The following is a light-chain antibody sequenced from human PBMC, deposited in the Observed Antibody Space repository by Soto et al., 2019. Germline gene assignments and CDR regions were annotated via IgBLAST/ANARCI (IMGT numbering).Light chain of an antibody. CDR3: SSYTTSSTVV. J-gene: IGLJ1*01. CDR2: EVS. CDR1: SRDVGGYNY. Sequence: QSALTQPPSASGSPGQSVTISCTGTSRDVGGYNYVSWYQQHPGKAPKLLIYEVSERPSGVPDRFSGSKSGNTASLTVSGLQAEDEADYYCSSYTTSSTVVFGTGTKLTVL. V-gene: IGLV2-8*01.